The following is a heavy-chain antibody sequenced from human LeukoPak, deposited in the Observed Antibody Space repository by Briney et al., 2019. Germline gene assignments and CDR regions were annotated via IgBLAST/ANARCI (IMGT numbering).Heavy chain of an antibody. CDR2: IYPNEGRT. CDR1: TYSLSSGYY. J-gene: IGHJ5*02. Sequence: SETLSLTCSVSTYSLSSGYYWGWIRQPPGKGLEWIGRIYPNEGRTDDNPSLKSRVTMSLDTSKNQWSLKLRSVTAADTAVYYCARDVHGRSLDTWGRGTLVTVSS. CDR3: ARDVHGRSLDT. V-gene: IGHV4-38-2*02.